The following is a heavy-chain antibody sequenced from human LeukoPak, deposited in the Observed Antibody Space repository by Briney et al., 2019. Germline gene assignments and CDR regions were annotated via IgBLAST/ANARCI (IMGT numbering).Heavy chain of an antibody. D-gene: IGHD4-17*01. CDR2: IYYSGTT. CDR1: GGSISSSTYY. Sequence: SETLSLTCTVSGGSISSSTYYWGWIRQPPGKGLEWIGSIYYSGTTYYNPSLNSRVTISVDTSKNQFSLKLRFVTAADTAVYYCARGRGVYGDYFDYWGQGTLVTVSS. CDR3: ARGRGVYGDYFDY. J-gene: IGHJ4*02. V-gene: IGHV4-39*01.